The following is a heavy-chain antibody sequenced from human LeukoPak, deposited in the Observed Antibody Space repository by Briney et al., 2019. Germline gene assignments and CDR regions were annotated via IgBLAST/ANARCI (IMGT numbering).Heavy chain of an antibody. Sequence: GRSLRLSCAASGFTFSSYGMHWVRQAPGKGLEWVAVIWYDGSNKYYAVSVKGRFTISRDNSKNTLYLQMNSLRAEDTAVYYCARARDHYDYVWGSYRYSYFDYWGQGTLVTVSS. D-gene: IGHD3-16*02. V-gene: IGHV3-33*01. CDR2: IWYDGSNK. CDR1: GFTFSSYG. J-gene: IGHJ4*02. CDR3: ARARDHYDYVWGSYRYSYFDY.